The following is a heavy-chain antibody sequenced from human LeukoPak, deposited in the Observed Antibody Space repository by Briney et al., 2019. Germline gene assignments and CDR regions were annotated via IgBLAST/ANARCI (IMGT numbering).Heavy chain of an antibody. Sequence: ASVKVSCKASGGTFSSYAISWVRQAPGQGLEWMGGIIPIFGIANYAQKFQGRVTITTDESTSTAYMELSSLRSEDTAVYYCARSAEGSGSYRDYWGQGTLVTVSS. V-gene: IGHV1-69*05. D-gene: IGHD3-10*01. CDR2: IIPIFGIA. CDR1: GGTFSSYA. CDR3: ARSAEGSGSYRDY. J-gene: IGHJ4*02.